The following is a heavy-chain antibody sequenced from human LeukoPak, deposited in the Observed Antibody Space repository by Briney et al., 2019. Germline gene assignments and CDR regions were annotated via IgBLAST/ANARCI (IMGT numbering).Heavy chain of an antibody. D-gene: IGHD2-21*02. V-gene: IGHV1-46*01. CDR2: INPSGGST. Sequence: EASVKVSCKASGYTFTSYYMHWVRQAPGQGLEWMGIINPSGGSTTYAQKFQVRVTMTRDMSTSTVYMELSSLRSEDTAMYYCARQADDCGGDCSHFDYWGQGTLVTVSS. J-gene: IGHJ4*02. CDR1: GYTFTSYY. CDR3: ARQADDCGGDCSHFDY.